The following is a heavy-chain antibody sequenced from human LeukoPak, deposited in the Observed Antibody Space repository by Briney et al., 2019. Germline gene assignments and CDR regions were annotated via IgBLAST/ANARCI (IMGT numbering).Heavy chain of an antibody. D-gene: IGHD5-12*01. V-gene: IGHV1-2*02. J-gene: IGHJ5*02. CDR3: ARVVVATIDWFDP. Sequence: ASVKVSCRASGYTFTGYYVHWVRQAPGQGLEWMGWIDPSSGGTHYAQNFQGRVTMTRDTSISTAYMELSRLRSDDTAVHYCARVVVATIDWFDPWGQGTLVTVSS. CDR2: IDPSSGGT. CDR1: GYTFTGYY.